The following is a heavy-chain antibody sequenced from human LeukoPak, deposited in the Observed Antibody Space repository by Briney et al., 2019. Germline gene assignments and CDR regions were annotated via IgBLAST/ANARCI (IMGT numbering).Heavy chain of an antibody. CDR3: ARDLNPIAVAGSYFDY. D-gene: IGHD6-19*01. CDR1: GYTFTSYG. Sequence: ASVKVSCKASGYTFTSYGISWVRQAPGQGLEWMGGIIPIFGTANYAQKFQGRVTITADESTSTAYMELSSLRSEDTAVYYCARDLNPIAVAGSYFDYWGQGTLVTVSS. V-gene: IGHV1-69*13. J-gene: IGHJ4*02. CDR2: IIPIFGTA.